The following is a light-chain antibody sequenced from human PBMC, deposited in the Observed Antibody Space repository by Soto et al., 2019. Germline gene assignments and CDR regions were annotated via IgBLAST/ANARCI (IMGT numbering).Light chain of an antibody. Sequence: IVLTQSPDTLSLSPGERATLSCGASQSVNNYYLAWYQQKPGQAPRLLIYDASTRATGIPDRFSGSGSGTDLTLTISRLEPEDFVVYYCQQYGSSPTFGQRTKVEIK. CDR2: DAS. CDR3: QQYGSSPT. CDR1: QSVNNYY. J-gene: IGKJ1*01. V-gene: IGKV3-20*01.